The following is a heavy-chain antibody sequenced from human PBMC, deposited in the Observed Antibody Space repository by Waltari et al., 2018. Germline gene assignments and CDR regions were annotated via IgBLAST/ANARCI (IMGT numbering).Heavy chain of an antibody. CDR3: ASGRIVGATTPKYYFDY. CDR1: GGSISSSSYY. Sequence: QLQLQESGPGLVKPSETLSLTCTVSGGSISSSSYYWGWIRQPPGKGLEWIGSIYYSVSTYYNPSLKRRVTISVDTSKNQFSLKLSSVTAADTAVYYCASGRIVGATTPKYYFDYWGQGTLVTVSS. J-gene: IGHJ4*02. CDR2: IYYSVST. V-gene: IGHV4-39*07. D-gene: IGHD1-26*01.